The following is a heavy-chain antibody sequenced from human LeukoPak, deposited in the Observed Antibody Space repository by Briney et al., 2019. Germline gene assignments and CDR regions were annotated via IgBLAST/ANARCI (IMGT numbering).Heavy chain of an antibody. J-gene: IGHJ4*02. CDR1: GGSISSYY. CDR2: IYYSGST. CDR3: ARGSTVTTFSN. Sequence: SGTLSLTCTVSGGSISSYYWSWIRQPPGKGLEWIGYIYYSGSTNYNPSLKSRVSISVDTSNNQFSLKVRSVTAADTAVYYCARGSTVTTFSNWGQGTLVTVSS. V-gene: IGHV4-59*01. D-gene: IGHD4-17*01.